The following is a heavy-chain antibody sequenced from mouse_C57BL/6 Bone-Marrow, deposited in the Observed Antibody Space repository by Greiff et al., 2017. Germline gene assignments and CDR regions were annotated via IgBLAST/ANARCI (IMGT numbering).Heavy chain of an antibody. CDR3: TRGVLTDY. CDR2: IDPENGDT. Sequence: VQLQQSGAELVRPGASVKLSCTASGFNIKDDYMHWVKQRPEQGLEWIGWIDPENGDTEYASKFQGKATITADTSSNTAYLQLSSLTSKDTAVYYCTRGVLTDYWGQGTTLTVSS. J-gene: IGHJ2*01. D-gene: IGHD2-14*01. V-gene: IGHV14-4*01. CDR1: GFNIKDDY.